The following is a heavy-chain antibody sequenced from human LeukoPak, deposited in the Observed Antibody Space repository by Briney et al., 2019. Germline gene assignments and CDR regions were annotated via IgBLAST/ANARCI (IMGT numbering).Heavy chain of an antibody. V-gene: IGHV1-2*02. J-gene: IGHJ4*02. Sequence: VASVKVSCKTSGYTLTGYYIHWVRQAPGQGLEWMGWINPNSGGTNYAQKFQGRVTMTKDTSISTGYMELSRLRSDDTAIYYCARDFGIFGTSSWTGPDYWGQGTLVTVSS. CDR3: ARDFGIFGTSSWTGPDY. CDR2: INPNSGGT. D-gene: IGHD6-13*01. CDR1: GYTLTGYY.